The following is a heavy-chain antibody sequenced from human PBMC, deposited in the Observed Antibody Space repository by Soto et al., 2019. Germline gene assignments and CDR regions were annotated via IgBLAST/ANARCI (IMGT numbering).Heavy chain of an antibody. D-gene: IGHD3-9*01. V-gene: IGHV1-2*04. CDR2: INPNSGGT. Sequence: ASVTVSCQASGYTLTGYYMHWVRPAPGQGLEWMGWINPNSGGTNYAQKFQGWVTMTRDTSISTAYMELSRVRSGDRAVYYCVRGITILGDAFDVWGQGTMVTVSS. CDR1: GYTLTGYY. CDR3: VRGITILGDAFDV. J-gene: IGHJ3*01.